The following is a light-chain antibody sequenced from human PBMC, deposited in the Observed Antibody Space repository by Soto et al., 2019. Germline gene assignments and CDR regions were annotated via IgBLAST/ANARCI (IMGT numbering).Light chain of an antibody. CDR3: QQYNNWPPGVT. CDR1: QSVSSN. CDR2: GAS. Sequence: EIVMTQSPATLSVSPGERATFSCRASQSVSSNLAWYQQKPGQAPRLLIYGASTRATGIPARFSGSGSGTEFTLTISSLQSEDFAVYYCQQYNNWPPGVTFGQGTRLEIK. V-gene: IGKV3-15*01. J-gene: IGKJ5*01.